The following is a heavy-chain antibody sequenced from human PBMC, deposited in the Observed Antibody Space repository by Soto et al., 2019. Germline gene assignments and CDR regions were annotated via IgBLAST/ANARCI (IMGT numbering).Heavy chain of an antibody. D-gene: IGHD2-2*01. CDR3: AREELGYCISTSCYATYNWFDP. Sequence: QVQLVQSGAEVKKPGSSVKVSCKASGGTFSSYAISWVRQAPGQGLEWMGGIIPIFGTANYAKKFQGRVTITADESTSTAYMELSSLRSEDTAVYYCAREELGYCISTSCYATYNWFDPWGQGTLVTVSS. V-gene: IGHV1-69*12. CDR1: GGTFSSYA. CDR2: IIPIFGTA. J-gene: IGHJ5*02.